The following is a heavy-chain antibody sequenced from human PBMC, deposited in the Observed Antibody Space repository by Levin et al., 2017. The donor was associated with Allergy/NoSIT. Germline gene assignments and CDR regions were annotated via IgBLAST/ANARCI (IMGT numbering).Heavy chain of an antibody. Sequence: SQTLSLTCAVYGGSFRGSYWSWIRQPPGKGLEWIGEINHSGSTNYNPSLKSRVTISVDTSKNQFSLKLSSVTAADTAVYYCARGYCSSTSCHNTRGNWFDPWGQGTLVTVSS. D-gene: IGHD2-2*01. CDR3: ARGYCSSTSCHNTRGNWFDP. CDR2: INHSGST. J-gene: IGHJ5*02. CDR1: GGSFRGSY. V-gene: IGHV4-34*01.